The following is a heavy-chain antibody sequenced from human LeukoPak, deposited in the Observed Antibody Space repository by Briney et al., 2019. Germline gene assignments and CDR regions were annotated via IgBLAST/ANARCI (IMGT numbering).Heavy chain of an antibody. CDR1: GFTFSSYW. J-gene: IGHJ5*02. D-gene: IGHD2-15*01. CDR2: INSDGSST. Sequence: GGSLRLSCAASGFTFSSYWMHWVRQVPGKGLVWVSRINSDGSSTSYADSVKGRFTISRDNAKNTLYLQMNSLRAEDTAVYYCARDLKRYCSGGSCYSAWFDPWGQGTLVTVSS. V-gene: IGHV3-74*01. CDR3: ARDLKRYCSGGSCYSAWFDP.